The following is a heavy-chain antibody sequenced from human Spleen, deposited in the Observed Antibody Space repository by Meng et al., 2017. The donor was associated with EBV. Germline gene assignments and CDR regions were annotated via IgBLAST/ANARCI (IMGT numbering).Heavy chain of an antibody. J-gene: IGHJ4*02. CDR3: ARDRQGSATPRFFTDYDY. V-gene: IGHV3-21*01. Sequence: EVQLVESGGXXXXXGXSLXLSCEASGFTFSDYGVNWVRQAPGKGLEWVSSISSSGSHTYYADSVQGRFTVSRDNAKNSLYLHMDILRVDDTAVYYCARDRQGSATPRFFTDYDYWGQGTLVTVSS. D-gene: IGHD3-10*01. CDR2: ISSSGSHT. CDR1: GFTFSDYG.